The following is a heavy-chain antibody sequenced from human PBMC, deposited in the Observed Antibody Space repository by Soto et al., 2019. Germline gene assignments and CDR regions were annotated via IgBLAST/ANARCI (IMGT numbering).Heavy chain of an antibody. D-gene: IGHD3-22*01. V-gene: IGHV3-23*01. CDR1: GITFSNYA. CDR3: ATRNYYATTDYYYWYYFAF. Sequence: EVQLLESGGGLVQPGGSLRLSCAASGITFSNYAMSWVRQAPGKGLEWVSVISGRGDSTFYAGSVKGRFTISRDNSKNTDHLQMNNLGAEDTALYYCATRNYYATTDYYYWYYFAFWGQGTLVT. CDR2: ISGRGDST. J-gene: IGHJ4*02.